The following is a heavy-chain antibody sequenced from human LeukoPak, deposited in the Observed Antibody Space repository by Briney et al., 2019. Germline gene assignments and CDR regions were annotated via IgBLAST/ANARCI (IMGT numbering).Heavy chain of an antibody. CDR1: GYSISSGYY. CDR3: ARASYSYDISGWVPFDY. D-gene: IGHD3-22*01. J-gene: IGHJ4*02. V-gene: IGHV4-38-2*02. Sequence: PSETLSLTCTVSGYSISSGYYWGWIRQPPGQGLEWIGIIYHSGSTYYNPSLKSRVTISVDTSKNQFSLRLSSVTAADTAVYYCARASYSYDISGWVPFDYWGQGTLVTVSS. CDR2: IYHSGST.